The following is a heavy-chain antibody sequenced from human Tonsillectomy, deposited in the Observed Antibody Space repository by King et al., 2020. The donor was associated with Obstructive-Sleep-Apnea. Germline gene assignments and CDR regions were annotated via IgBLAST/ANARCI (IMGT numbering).Heavy chain of an antibody. CDR3: AKGMAAVGTESYHFDY. D-gene: IGHD6-13*01. J-gene: IGHJ4*02. CDR2: ISYYGSYK. V-gene: IGHV3-30*18. CDR1: GFTFRSYG. Sequence: VQLVESGGGVVQPGRSLRLSCAASGFTFRSYGMHGVRPAPGKGLEWVVVISYYGSYKYDVDSVKGRFTISRDNSKNTLYLQINSLRAEDTAVYYCAKGMAAVGTESYHFDYWGQGTLVTVSS.